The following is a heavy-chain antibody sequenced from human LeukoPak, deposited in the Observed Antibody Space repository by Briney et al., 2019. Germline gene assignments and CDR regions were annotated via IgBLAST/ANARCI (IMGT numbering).Heavy chain of an antibody. V-gene: IGHV3-48*01. CDR3: AREGISGRYSRAFDI. D-gene: IGHD1-26*01. Sequence: GGSLRPSCAASGFTFGSYSMNWVRQAPGKGLEWVSYISSSGTNIYYADSVKGRFTISRDNGKNSLYLQMNSLRAEDTAVYYCAREGISGRYSRAFDIWGQGTMVTVSS. CDR1: GFTFGSYS. CDR2: ISSSGTNI. J-gene: IGHJ3*02.